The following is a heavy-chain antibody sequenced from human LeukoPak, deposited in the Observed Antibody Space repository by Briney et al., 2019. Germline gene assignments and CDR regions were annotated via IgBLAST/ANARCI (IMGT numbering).Heavy chain of an antibody. CDR2: IYYSGST. D-gene: IGHD6-19*01. Sequence: SETLSLTCTVSGGSISSSSYYWGWIRQPPGQGLEWIGSIYYSGSTYYNPSLKSRVTISVDTSKNQFSLKLSSVTAADTAVYYCARRRPIAVAGNFDYWGQGTLVTVSS. CDR3: ARRRPIAVAGNFDY. V-gene: IGHV4-39*01. J-gene: IGHJ4*02. CDR1: GGSISSSSYY.